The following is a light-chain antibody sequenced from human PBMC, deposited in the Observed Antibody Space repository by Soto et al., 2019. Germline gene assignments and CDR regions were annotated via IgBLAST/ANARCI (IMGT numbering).Light chain of an antibody. CDR1: QSVSSY. Sequence: EIVLTQSPATLSFSPGERATLSCRASQSVSSYLAWYQQKPGQAPRLLIYDASNRATGIPDRFSGSGSGTDFTLTISRLEPEDSAVYFCQHYGYSQWTFGQGTKVDIK. CDR2: DAS. CDR3: QHYGYSQWT. V-gene: IGKV3-11*01. J-gene: IGKJ1*01.